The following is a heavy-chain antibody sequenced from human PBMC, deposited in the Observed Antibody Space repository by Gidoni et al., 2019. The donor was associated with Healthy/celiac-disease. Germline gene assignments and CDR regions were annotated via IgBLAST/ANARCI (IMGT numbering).Heavy chain of an antibody. CDR1: GYSFTSYW. CDR2: IYPGDSDT. J-gene: IGHJ5*02. Sequence: EVQLVQSGAEVKQPGESLKISCKGSGYSFTSYWIGWVRQMPGKGLEWMGIIYPGDSDTRYSPSFQGQVTISADKSISTAYLQWSSLKASDTAMYYCARHHCSSTSCYRSWFDPWGQGTLVTVSS. D-gene: IGHD2-2*02. V-gene: IGHV5-51*01. CDR3: ARHHCSSTSCYRSWFDP.